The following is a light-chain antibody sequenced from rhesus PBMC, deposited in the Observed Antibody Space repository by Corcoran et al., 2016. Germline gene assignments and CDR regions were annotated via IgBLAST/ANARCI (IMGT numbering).Light chain of an antibody. J-gene: IGKJ2*01. V-gene: IGKV1-25*01. Sequence: DIQMTQSPSSLSASVGDRVTITCRASQGITNDLGWYQQKPRETPKLLIYEASSLQSGIPSRFSGSGYGTDFTLPINSLQSDNFATYYCQHYYSTPYSFGQGTKVEIK. CDR2: EAS. CDR3: QHYYSTPYS. CDR1: QGITND.